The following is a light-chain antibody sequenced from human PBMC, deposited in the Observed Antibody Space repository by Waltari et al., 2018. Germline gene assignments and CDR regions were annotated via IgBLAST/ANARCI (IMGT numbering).Light chain of an antibody. CDR2: DVN. CDR3: CSYAGRATWA. CDR1: SSAVGGYDY. Sequence: QSALTQPRSVSGSPGHSVTISCTGTSSAVGGYDYVPWSQQHPGKAPKLVIYDVNKRPSGVPDRFSGSKSGNTASLTSSGLQADDEADYNCCSYAGRATWAFGGGTKLTVL. J-gene: IGLJ3*02. V-gene: IGLV2-11*01.